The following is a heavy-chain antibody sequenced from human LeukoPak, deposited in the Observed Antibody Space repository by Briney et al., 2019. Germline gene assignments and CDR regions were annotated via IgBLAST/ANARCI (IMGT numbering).Heavy chain of an antibody. CDR2: INWNGGST. Sequence: GGSLRLSCAASGFTFDDYGMSWVRQAPGKGLEWVSGINWNGGSTGYADSVKGRFTISRDNAKNSLYLQMNSLRAEDTAIYYCARDERLLSFLKWGQGTLVTVSS. J-gene: IGHJ4*02. CDR3: ARDERLLSFLK. CDR1: GFTFDDYG. V-gene: IGHV3-20*04. D-gene: IGHD3-3*01.